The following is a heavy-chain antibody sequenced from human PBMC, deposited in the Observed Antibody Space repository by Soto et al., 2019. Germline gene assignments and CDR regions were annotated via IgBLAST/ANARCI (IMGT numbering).Heavy chain of an antibody. D-gene: IGHD6-19*01. CDR1: GFTFSSYW. CDR3: ARGYSSGWFQVGAFDI. V-gene: IGHV3-74*01. J-gene: IGHJ3*02. Sequence: EVQLVESGGGLVQPGGSLRLSCAASGFTFSSYWMHWVRQAPGKGLVWVSRINSDGSSTSYADSVKGRFTISRDNAKNTLYLQMNSLRAEDTAVYDCARGYSSGWFQVGAFDIWGKGTMVTVSS. CDR2: INSDGSST.